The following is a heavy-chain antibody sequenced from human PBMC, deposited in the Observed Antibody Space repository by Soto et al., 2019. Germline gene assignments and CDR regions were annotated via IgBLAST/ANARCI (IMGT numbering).Heavy chain of an antibody. V-gene: IGHV1-46*01. D-gene: IGHD4-17*01. Sequence: ASVKVSCKASGYTFTNYFMHWVRQAPGQGLEWIGIVYPSGGSTRYAEMFQGRVTMTRDTSTRTVYMELSSLRSEDTAVYYCARERGTRDSFDIWGQGTMVTVSS. CDR1: GYTFTNYF. J-gene: IGHJ3*02. CDR2: VYPSGGST. CDR3: ARERGTRDSFDI.